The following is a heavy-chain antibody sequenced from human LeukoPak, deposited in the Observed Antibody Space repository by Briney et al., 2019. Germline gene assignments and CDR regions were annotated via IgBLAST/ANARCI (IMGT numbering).Heavy chain of an antibody. Sequence: GGSLRLSCAASGFTFSSYSMNWVRQAPGKGLEWVSSISSSSSYIYYADSVKGRFTISRDNAENSLYLQMNSLRAEDTAVYYCARGLSSGWYAGYWGQGTLVTVSS. CDR2: ISSSSSYI. CDR3: ARGLSSGWYAGY. V-gene: IGHV3-21*01. CDR1: GFTFSSYS. D-gene: IGHD6-19*01. J-gene: IGHJ4*02.